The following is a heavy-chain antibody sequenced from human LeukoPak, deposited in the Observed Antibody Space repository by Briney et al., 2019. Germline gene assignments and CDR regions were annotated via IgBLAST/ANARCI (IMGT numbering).Heavy chain of an antibody. D-gene: IGHD3-16*02. J-gene: IGHJ4*02. V-gene: IGHV4-34*01. CDR3: ARGGETYRVLDY. CDR2: INHSGST. Sequence: SETLSLTCAVYGVSFSDYYWSWIRQPPGKGLEWNGEINHSGSTNYNPSLKSRVTISVDTSKIQFSLKLTSVTAADTAVYYCARGGETYRVLDYWGQGTLVTVSS. CDR1: GVSFSDYY.